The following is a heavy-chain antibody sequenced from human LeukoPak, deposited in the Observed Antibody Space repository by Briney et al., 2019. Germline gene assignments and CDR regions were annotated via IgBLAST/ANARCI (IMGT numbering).Heavy chain of an antibody. Sequence: ASVKVSCKASGYTFTSYGISWVRQAPGQGLEWMGWISAYNGNTNYAQKLQGRVTMTTDTSTSTAYMELSSLRSEDTAVYYCARDEGAKIAFDIWGQGTMVTVSS. CDR1: GYTFTSYG. J-gene: IGHJ3*02. CDR2: ISAYNGNT. D-gene: IGHD1-26*01. CDR3: ARDEGAKIAFDI. V-gene: IGHV1-18*01.